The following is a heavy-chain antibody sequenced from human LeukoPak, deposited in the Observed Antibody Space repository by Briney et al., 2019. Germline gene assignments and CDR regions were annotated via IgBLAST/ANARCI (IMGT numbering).Heavy chain of an antibody. V-gene: IGHV3-74*01. CDR3: ARDATAYDSSGYYDY. CDR1: GFTFSSYW. D-gene: IGHD3-22*01. CDR2: INSDGSST. J-gene: IGHJ4*02. Sequence: GSLRLSCAASGFTFSSYWMHWVRQAPGKGLVWVSRINSDGSSTSYADSVKGRFTISRDNAKNTLYLQMNSLRAEDTAVYYCARDATAYDSSGYYDYWGQGTLVTVSS.